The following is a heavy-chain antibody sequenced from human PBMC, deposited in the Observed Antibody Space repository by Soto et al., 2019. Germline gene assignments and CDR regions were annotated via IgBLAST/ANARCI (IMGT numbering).Heavy chain of an antibody. CDR2: ISAYNGNT. J-gene: IGHJ6*02. Sequence: ASVRVSCNASGYTFTTYLISWMRQAPGQGREWMGWISAYNGNTNYAQKVQGRVTMTTDTSTSTAYMELRSLRSDDTAVYYCARDGGYDSSNYYYYGMDVWGQGTTVTVSS. V-gene: IGHV1-18*01. D-gene: IGHD3-22*01. CDR1: GYTFTTYL. CDR3: ARDGGYDSSNYYYYGMDV.